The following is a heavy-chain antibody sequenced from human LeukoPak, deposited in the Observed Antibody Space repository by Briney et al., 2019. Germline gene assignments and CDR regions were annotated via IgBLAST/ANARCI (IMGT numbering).Heavy chain of an antibody. CDR1: GFTFGDYA. CDR2: ISSSSSYI. V-gene: IGHV3-21*01. J-gene: IGHJ3*02. Sequence: GGSLRLSCTASGFTFGDYAMSWFRQAPGKGLEWVSSISSSSSYIYYADSVKGRFTISRDNAKNSLYLQMNSLRAEDTAVYYCARSAAGDYDILTGAFDIWGQGTMVTVSS. D-gene: IGHD3-9*01. CDR3: ARSAAGDYDILTGAFDI.